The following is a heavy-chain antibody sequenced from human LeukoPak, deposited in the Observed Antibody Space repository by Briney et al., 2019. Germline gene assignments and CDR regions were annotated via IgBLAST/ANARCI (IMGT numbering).Heavy chain of an antibody. CDR1: GFTFSSYS. CDR2: ISSSSSYI. CDR3: ARSRIKSGNWFDP. J-gene: IGHJ5*02. D-gene: IGHD1-14*01. V-gene: IGHV3-21*01. Sequence: GVLRLSCAASGFTFSSYSMNWVRQAPGKGLEWVSSISSSSSYIYCADSVKGRFTISRDNAKNSLYLQMNSLRAEDTAVYYCARSRIKSGNWFDPWGQGTLVTVSS.